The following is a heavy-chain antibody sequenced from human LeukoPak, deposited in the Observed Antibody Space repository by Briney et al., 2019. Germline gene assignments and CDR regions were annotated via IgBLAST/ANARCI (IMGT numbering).Heavy chain of an antibody. CDR3: ARALFFVAAAGPGGAYFDY. Sequence: ASVKVSCKASGYTFTGYYMHWVRQAPGQGLEWMGWINPNSGGTNYAQKFQGRVTMTRDTSISTAYMELSRLRSDDTAVYYCARALFFVAAAGPGGAYFDYCGQGTLVTVSS. CDR2: INPNSGGT. J-gene: IGHJ4*02. CDR1: GYTFTGYY. D-gene: IGHD6-13*01. V-gene: IGHV1-2*02.